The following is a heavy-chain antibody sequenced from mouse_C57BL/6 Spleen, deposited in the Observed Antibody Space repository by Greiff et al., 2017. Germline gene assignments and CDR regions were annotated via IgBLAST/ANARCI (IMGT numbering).Heavy chain of an antibody. Sequence: QVHVKQPGAELVMPGASVKLSCKASGYTFTSYWMHWVKQRPGQGLEWIGEIDPSDSYTNYNQKFKGKSTLTVDKSSSTAYMQLSSLTSEDSAVYYCARRHSSGGYFDYWGQGTTLTVSS. CDR3: ARRHSSGGYFDY. CDR2: IDPSDSYT. D-gene: IGHD3-1*01. CDR1: GYTFTSYW. J-gene: IGHJ2*01. V-gene: IGHV1-69*01.